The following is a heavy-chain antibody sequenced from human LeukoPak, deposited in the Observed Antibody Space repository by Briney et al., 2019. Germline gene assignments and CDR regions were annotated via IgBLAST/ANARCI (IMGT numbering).Heavy chain of an antibody. V-gene: IGHV3-48*04. CDR2: ISSSGSTI. D-gene: IGHD3-10*01. CDR1: GFTFSSYS. J-gene: IGHJ5*02. Sequence: GGSLRLSCAASGFTFSSYSMNWVRQAPGKGLEWVSYISSSGSTIYYADSVKGRFTISRDTAKNSLHLQMNSLRAEDTAVYYCASWARVRGVIVYHWGQGTLVTVSS. CDR3: ASWARVRGVIVYH.